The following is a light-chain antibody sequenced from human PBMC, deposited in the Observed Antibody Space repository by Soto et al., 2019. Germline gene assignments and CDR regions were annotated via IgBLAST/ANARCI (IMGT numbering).Light chain of an antibody. V-gene: IGKV3-20*01. CDR1: HSVANNY. CDR3: QQYGSLSWT. CDR2: AAS. Sequence: IVLAQSPATLSLSPGERATISCRASHSVANNYLAWYQQKHGQAPRLIIFAASSRATGVPHSFTASGSGTDFTLTISRLEPEDFAVYYCQQYGSLSWTVGQGTKVDIK. J-gene: IGKJ1*01.